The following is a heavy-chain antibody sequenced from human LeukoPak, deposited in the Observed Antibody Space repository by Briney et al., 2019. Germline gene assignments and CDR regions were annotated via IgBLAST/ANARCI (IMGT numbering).Heavy chain of an antibody. CDR1: GYTLTELS. J-gene: IGHJ4*02. CDR3: ATGNFDILTGPLGVVTATDY. Sequence: ASVKVSCKVSGYTLTELSMHWVRQAPGKGLEWMGAYDPEDGKTIYAQKFQGRVTMTEDTSTDTAYMELGSLRSEDTAVYYCATGNFDILTGPLGVVTATDYWGQGTLVTVSS. V-gene: IGHV1-24*01. CDR2: YDPEDGKT. D-gene: IGHD3-9*01.